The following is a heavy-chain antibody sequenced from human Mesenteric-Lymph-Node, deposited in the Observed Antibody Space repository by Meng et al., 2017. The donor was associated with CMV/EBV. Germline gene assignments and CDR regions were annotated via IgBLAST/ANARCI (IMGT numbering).Heavy chain of an antibody. Sequence: NSFSGYSMHWVRQAPGHGPEWLGRIKSNNGHTKYPQQFQGRVTLTLDTSISTAYMELSGLTSGDTAVYYCAMRLDGSGYIHYYFDYWGQGTLVTVSS. V-gene: IGHV1-2*06. CDR3: AMRLDGSGYIHYYFDY. J-gene: IGHJ4*02. CDR1: NSFSGYS. D-gene: IGHD3-10*01. CDR2: IKSNNGHT.